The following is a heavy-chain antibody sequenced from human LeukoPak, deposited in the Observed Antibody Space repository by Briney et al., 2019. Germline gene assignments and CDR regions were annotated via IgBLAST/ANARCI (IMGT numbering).Heavy chain of an antibody. CDR1: GRSFSGYY. CDR3: ARTKSRIAVAGTLGP. J-gene: IGHJ5*02. Sequence: SERLSLACAVYGRSFSGYYWSSIRQPPGKGLGLIGEINQSGSTNYNPSRKSRVTISVDPSKIQFSLKLSSVTAADTAVYYCARTKSRIAVAGTLGPWGQGTLVTVSS. V-gene: IGHV4-34*01. CDR2: INQSGST. D-gene: IGHD6-19*01.